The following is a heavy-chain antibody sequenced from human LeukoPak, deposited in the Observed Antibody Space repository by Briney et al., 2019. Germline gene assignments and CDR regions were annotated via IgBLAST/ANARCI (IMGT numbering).Heavy chain of an antibody. CDR1: GGSLSSYY. V-gene: IGHV4-59*01. CDR3: ARLTLYSRVIDY. D-gene: IGHD6-13*01. Sequence: PSETLSLTCTVSGGSLSSYYWSWIRQPPGKGLEWIGYIYYSGSTNYNPSLKSRVTISVDTSKNQFSLKLSSVTAADTAVYYCARLTLYSRVIDYWGQGTLVTVSS. CDR2: IYYSGST. J-gene: IGHJ4*02.